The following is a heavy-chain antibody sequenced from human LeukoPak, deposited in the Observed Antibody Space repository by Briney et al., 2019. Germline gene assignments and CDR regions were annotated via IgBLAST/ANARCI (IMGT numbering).Heavy chain of an antibody. CDR2: ISSSSSTI. V-gene: IGHV3-48*04. Sequence: PGGSLRLSCAASGFTFSSYSMNWVRQAPGKGLEWVSYISSSSSTIYYADSVKGRFTISRDNAKNSLYLQMNSLRAEDTAVYYCARARRRQGVMNYDFWSGYYLGGFDYWGQGTLVTVSS. D-gene: IGHD3-3*01. J-gene: IGHJ4*02. CDR3: ARARRRQGVMNYDFWSGYYLGGFDY. CDR1: GFTFSSYS.